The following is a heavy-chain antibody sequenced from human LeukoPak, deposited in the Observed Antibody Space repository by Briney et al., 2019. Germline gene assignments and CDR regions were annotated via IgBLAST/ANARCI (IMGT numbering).Heavy chain of an antibody. J-gene: IGHJ4*02. D-gene: IGHD2-15*01. Sequence: QPGGSLRLSCAASGFTFSSYAMSWVRQAPGKGLEWVSGISHSGSSTYYADSVKGRFTISRDNSKNTLFLQMNSLRAEDTAVYYCAKAGGKYCSGGSCYYVDYWGQGTLVTVSS. CDR2: ISHSGSST. V-gene: IGHV3-23*01. CDR3: AKAGGKYCSGGSCYYVDY. CDR1: GFTFSSYA.